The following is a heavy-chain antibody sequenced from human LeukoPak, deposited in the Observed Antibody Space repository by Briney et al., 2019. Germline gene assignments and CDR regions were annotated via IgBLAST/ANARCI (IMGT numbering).Heavy chain of an antibody. CDR2: IGAYSGNT. Sequence: ASVKVSCKASGYTFTNYGISWVRQAPGQGLEWMGWIGAYSGNTNYVQKLQARVTMTIDTSTSTAYMDLRSLRSDDTAVYYCARTSAYGSSWHSYWGQGTLVTVSS. J-gene: IGHJ4*02. V-gene: IGHV1-18*01. D-gene: IGHD6-13*01. CDR3: ARTSAYGSSWHSY. CDR1: GYTFTNYG.